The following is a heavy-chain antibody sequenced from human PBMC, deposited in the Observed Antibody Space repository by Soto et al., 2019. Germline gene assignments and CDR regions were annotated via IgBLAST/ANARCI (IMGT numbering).Heavy chain of an antibody. V-gene: IGHV1-18*01. D-gene: IGHD2-21*01. J-gene: IGHJ6*02. CDR1: GYTFTSYG. CDR2: ISAYNGNT. CDR3: AREERGWRGGDYYHNGMDV. Sequence: GASVKVSCKASGYTFTSYGISWVRQAPGQGLEWMGWISAYNGNTNYAQKLQGRVTMTTDTSTSTAYMELRSLRSDDTAVYYCAREERGWRGGDYYHNGMDVWGQGATVTVSS.